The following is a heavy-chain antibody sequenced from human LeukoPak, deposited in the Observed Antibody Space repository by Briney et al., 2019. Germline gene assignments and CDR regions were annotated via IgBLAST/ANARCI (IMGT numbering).Heavy chain of an antibody. CDR2: TNHSGST. CDR3: ARDSGQLLSLDY. D-gene: IGHD2-2*01. Sequence: SETLSLTCAVYGGSFSGYYWSWIRQPPGKGLEWIGETNHSGSTTYNPSLKSRVTISVDTSKNQFSLKLRSVTAADTAVYYCARDSGQLLSLDYWGQGTLVTVSS. V-gene: IGHV4-34*01. CDR1: GGSFSGYY. J-gene: IGHJ4*02.